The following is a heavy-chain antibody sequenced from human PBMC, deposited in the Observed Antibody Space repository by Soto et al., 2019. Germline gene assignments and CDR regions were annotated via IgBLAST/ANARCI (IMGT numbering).Heavy chain of an antibody. CDR3: AREIAHGSTQAEDPSRYYYYMDV. D-gene: IGHD2-15*01. CDR2: IWYDGSNK. V-gene: IGHV3-33*01. CDR1: GFTFSSYG. J-gene: IGHJ6*03. Sequence: GGSLRLSCAASGFTFSSYGMHWVRQAPGKGLEWVAVIWYDGSNKYYADSVKGRFTISRDNSKNTLYLQMNSLRAEDTAVYYCAREIAHGSTQAEDPSRYYYYMDVWGKGTTVTVSS.